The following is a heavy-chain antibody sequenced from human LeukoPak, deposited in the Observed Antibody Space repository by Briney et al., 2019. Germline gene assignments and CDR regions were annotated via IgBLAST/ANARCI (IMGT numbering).Heavy chain of an antibody. J-gene: IGHJ3*02. D-gene: IGHD1-26*01. Sequence: GGSLRLSCAASGFTFSSYDMHWVRQATGKGLEWVSAIGTAGDTYYPGSVKGRFTISRENAKNSLYLQMNSLRAGDTAVYYCARVGSYSNAFDIWGQGTMVTVSS. CDR1: GFTFSSYD. CDR2: IGTAGDT. V-gene: IGHV3-13*01. CDR3: ARVGSYSNAFDI.